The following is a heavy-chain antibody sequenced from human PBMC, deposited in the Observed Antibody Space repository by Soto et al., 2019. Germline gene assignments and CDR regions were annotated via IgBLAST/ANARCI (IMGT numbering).Heavy chain of an antibody. J-gene: IGHJ4*02. V-gene: IGHV4-4*07. CDR2: IFVNGNT. CDR3: ARSGGSYNFDS. Sequence: QVQLQESGPGLVKPSETLSLTCTVSGGSISSYYWSWIRQPAGKGLEWIGRIFVNGNTNYNPSLRSRVTISVDTSKGQFSLNLTSVTAADTAVYFCARSGGSYNFDSWGQGILVTVSS. D-gene: IGHD1-1*01. CDR1: GGSISSYY.